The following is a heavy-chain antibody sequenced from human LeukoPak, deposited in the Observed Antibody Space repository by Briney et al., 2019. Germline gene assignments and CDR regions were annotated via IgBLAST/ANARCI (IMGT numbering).Heavy chain of an antibody. CDR2: ISVQNGNT. CDR3: ARDHDSSGYYQSRFDC. D-gene: IGHD3-22*01. V-gene: IGHV1-18*01. Sequence: GASVKVSCKAAGYSFNNYGIAWVRQAPGQGLEWMGWISVQNGNTKSAQKFDGRVTMTTDTSTSTAYMELRSLGSDDTAVYYCARDHDSSGYYQSRFDCWGQGTLVIVSS. J-gene: IGHJ4*02. CDR1: GYSFNNYG.